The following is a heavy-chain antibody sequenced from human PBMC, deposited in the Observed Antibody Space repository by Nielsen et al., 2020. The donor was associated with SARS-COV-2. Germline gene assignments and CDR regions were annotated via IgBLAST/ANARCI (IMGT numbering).Heavy chain of an antibody. J-gene: IGHJ3*02. CDR3: AKAYQGAHIVGATSAFDI. D-gene: IGHD1-26*01. V-gene: IGHV3-30*18. CDR1: GFTFSSYG. Sequence: GGSLRLSCAASGFTFSSYGMHWVRQAPGKGLEWVAVISYDGSNKYYADSVKGRFTISRDNSKNTLYLQMNSLRAEDTALYYCAKAYQGAHIVGATSAFDIWGQGTMVTVSS. CDR2: ISYDGSNK.